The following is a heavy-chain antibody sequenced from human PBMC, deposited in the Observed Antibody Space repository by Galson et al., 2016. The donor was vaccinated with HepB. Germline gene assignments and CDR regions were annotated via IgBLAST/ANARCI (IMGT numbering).Heavy chain of an antibody. Sequence: SLRLSCAAPGFTFSSYTMHWVHQAPGKGLKYVSTISSNGGSTYYAYSVKGRFTISRDSSKNTLYLQMSSLRAEDTAVYYCVKDVWFGELLFSYWSQGTLVTVSS. D-gene: IGHD3-10*01. CDR3: VKDVWFGELLFSY. J-gene: IGHJ4*02. CDR1: GFTFSSYT. CDR2: ISSNGGST. V-gene: IGHV3-64D*06.